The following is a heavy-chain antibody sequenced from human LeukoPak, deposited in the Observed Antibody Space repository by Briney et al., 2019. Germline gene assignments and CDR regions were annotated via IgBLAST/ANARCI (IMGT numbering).Heavy chain of an antibody. V-gene: IGHV3-11*01. CDR2: IGLSDTSI. CDR1: GFTFSDYY. J-gene: IGHJ5*02. CDR3: ARDIDFWSGSTSALGKENYNWFDP. Sequence: PGGSLRLSCAASGFTFSDYYMSWIRQVPGKGLEWVSYIGLSDTSIYYADSLKGRFAISRDNAKDSLYLHLHSLRAEDTAVYYCARDIDFWSGSTSALGKENYNWFDPWGQGTLVTVSS. D-gene: IGHD3-3*01.